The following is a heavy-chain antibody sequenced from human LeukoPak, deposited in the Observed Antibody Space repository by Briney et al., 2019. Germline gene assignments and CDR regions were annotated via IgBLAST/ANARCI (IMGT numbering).Heavy chain of an antibody. CDR1: GGSISSYY. J-gene: IGHJ5*02. CDR3: AKQQSYSWFDP. V-gene: IGHV4-59*08. CDR2: ISYSGST. Sequence: SETLSLTCTVSGGSISSYYWSWIRQPPGKGLEWIGYISYSGSTNYNPSLKSRVTISVDSSKNQFSLNLSSVTAADTAVYYCAKQQSYSWFDPWGQGTLVTVSS. D-gene: IGHD3-10*01.